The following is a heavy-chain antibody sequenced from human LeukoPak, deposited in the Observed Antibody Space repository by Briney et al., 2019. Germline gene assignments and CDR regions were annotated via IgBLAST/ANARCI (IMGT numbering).Heavy chain of an antibody. CDR1: GGSFSGYY. CDR2: INHSGST. J-gene: IGHJ4*02. Sequence: SSETLSLTCAVYGGSFSGYYWSWIRQPPGKGLEWIGEINHSGSTNYNPSLKSRVTISVDTSKNQFSLKLSSVTAADTAVYYCASRDTATGLDWGQGTLVTVSS. D-gene: IGHD5-18*01. V-gene: IGHV4-34*01. CDR3: ASRDTATGLD.